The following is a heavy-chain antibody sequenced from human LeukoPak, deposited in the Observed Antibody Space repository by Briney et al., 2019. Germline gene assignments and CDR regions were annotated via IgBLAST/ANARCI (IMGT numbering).Heavy chain of an antibody. CDR1: GFTFSSYA. CDR2: INHSGST. J-gene: IGHJ2*01. Sequence: GSLRLSCVASGFTFSSYAMSWVRQPPGKGLEWIGEINHSGSTNYNPSLKSRVTISVDTSKNQFSLKLSSVTAADTAVYCCASPRKTHWYFDLWGRGTLVTVSS. V-gene: IGHV4-34*01. CDR3: ASPRKTHWYFDL.